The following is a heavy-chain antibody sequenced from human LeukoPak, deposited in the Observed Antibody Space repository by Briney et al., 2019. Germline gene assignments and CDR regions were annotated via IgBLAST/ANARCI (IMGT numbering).Heavy chain of an antibody. Sequence: PGGSLRLSCAASGFTVSSDYISWVRQAPGKGLEWLSVIYRGGSTYYADSVKGRFTISRDNSKNTLYVQMNSLRAEDTAVYYCARGNGYNDAFDIWGQGTMVTVSS. CDR2: IYRGGST. J-gene: IGHJ3*02. CDR3: ARGNGYNDAFDI. CDR1: GFTVSSDY. D-gene: IGHD5-24*01. V-gene: IGHV3-53*01.